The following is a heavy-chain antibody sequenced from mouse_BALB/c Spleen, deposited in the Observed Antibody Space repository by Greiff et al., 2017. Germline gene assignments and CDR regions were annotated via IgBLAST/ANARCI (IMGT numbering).Heavy chain of an antibody. J-gene: IGHJ2*01. CDR3: GRYWSDY. CDR2: IDPSDSET. CDR1: GYTFTSYW. Sequence: QVQLQQPGAELVRPGASVKLSCKASGYTFTSYWMNWVKQRPGQGLEWIGMIDPSDSETHYTQMFKDKITLPVDKSSSTAYMQLSSLTSEDAAVYYCGRYWSDYWGQGTTLTVSA. V-gene: IGHV1-61*01. D-gene: IGHD4-1*01.